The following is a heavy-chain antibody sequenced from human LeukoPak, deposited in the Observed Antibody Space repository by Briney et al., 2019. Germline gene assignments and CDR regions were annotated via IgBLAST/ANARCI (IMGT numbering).Heavy chain of an antibody. J-gene: IGHJ5*02. CDR2: IYYSGST. V-gene: IGHV4-59*01. Sequence: PSETLSLTCTVSGGSISSYYWSWIRQPPGKGLEWIGYIYYSGSTNYNPSLKSRVTISVDTSKNQFSLKLSSVTAADTAVYYCARLVGYCSSTSCYAWFDPWGQGTLVTVSS. CDR1: GGSISSYY. D-gene: IGHD2-2*01. CDR3: ARLVGYCSSTSCYAWFDP.